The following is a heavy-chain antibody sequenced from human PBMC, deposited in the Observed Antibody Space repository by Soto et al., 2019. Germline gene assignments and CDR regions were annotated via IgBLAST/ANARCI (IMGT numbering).Heavy chain of an antibody. V-gene: IGHV4-30-2*01. J-gene: IGHJ6*02. CDR1: GGSISSGGYS. CDR3: ARTLRCYYDSSGRNYYYGMDV. D-gene: IGHD3-22*01. CDR2: IYHSGST. Sequence: SETLSLTCAVSGGSISSGGYSWSWIRQPPGKGLEWIGYIYHSGSTYYNPSLKGRVTISVDRSKNQFSLKLSSVTAADTAVYYCARTLRCYYDSSGRNYYYGMDVWGQGTTVTVSS.